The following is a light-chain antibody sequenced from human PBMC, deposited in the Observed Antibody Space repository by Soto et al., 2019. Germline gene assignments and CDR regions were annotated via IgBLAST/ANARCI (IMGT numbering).Light chain of an antibody. CDR2: YDS. Sequence: SYELTQPPSVSVAPGKTARITCGGNNIGSKSEHWYQQKPGQAPVLVIYYDSDRPSGIPERFSGSNSGNTATLTISRVEAGDEADYYCQVWDSSSDRDVVFGGGTKLTAL. J-gene: IGLJ2*01. V-gene: IGLV3-21*04. CDR3: QVWDSSSDRDVV. CDR1: NIGSKS.